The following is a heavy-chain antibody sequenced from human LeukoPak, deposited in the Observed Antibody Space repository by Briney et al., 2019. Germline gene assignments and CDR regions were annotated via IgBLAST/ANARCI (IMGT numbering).Heavy chain of an antibody. CDR3: ARDLTRGAPDYFDN. Sequence: QPGGSLRLSCAASGFTFSSFPLPWVRHAPGKGLDWVAVISFDGKVKHYADSVQGRFIISRDDSTNTLSLQMNSLRPDDTAIYYCARDLTRGAPDYFDNWGQGTLVTVSS. CDR1: GFTFSSFP. V-gene: IGHV3-30*04. J-gene: IGHJ4*02. CDR2: ISFDGKVK. D-gene: IGHD3-10*01.